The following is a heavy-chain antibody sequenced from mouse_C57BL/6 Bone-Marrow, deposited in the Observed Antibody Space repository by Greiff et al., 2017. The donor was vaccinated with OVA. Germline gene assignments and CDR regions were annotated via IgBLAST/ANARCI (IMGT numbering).Heavy chain of an antibody. CDR1: GYTFTDYE. CDR3: TRSGELDFDV. Sequence: QVQLQQSGAELVRPGASVTLSCKASGYTFTDYEMHWVKQTPVHGLEWIGAIDPETGGTAYNQKFKGKAILTADKSSSTAYMELRSLTSEDSAVYYSTRSGELDFDVWGTGTTVTVSS. D-gene: IGHD3-1*01. J-gene: IGHJ1*03. V-gene: IGHV1-15*01. CDR2: IDPETGGT.